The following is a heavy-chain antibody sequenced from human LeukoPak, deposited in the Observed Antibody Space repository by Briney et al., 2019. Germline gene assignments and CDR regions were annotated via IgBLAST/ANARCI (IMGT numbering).Heavy chain of an antibody. CDR1: GGTFSSYA. CDR3: ARTGITMIVEPNAFDI. Sequence: ASVKVSCKASGGTFSSYAISWVRQAPGQGLEWMGGIIPIFGTANYAQKFQGRVTITTDESTSTAYMELSSLRSEDTAVYYCARTGITMIVEPNAFDIWGQGTMVTVSS. V-gene: IGHV1-69*05. J-gene: IGHJ3*02. D-gene: IGHD3-22*01. CDR2: IIPIFGTA.